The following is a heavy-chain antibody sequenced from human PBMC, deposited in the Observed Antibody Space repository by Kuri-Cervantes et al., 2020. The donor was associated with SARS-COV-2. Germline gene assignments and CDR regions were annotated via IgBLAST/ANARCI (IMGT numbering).Heavy chain of an antibody. Sequence: GESLKISCEASGFIFSDYAMDWVRQAPGKGLEWVAIISFDGRNTKFADSVKGRFTISRDNSKNMLYLQMSSLRAEDTAIYYCAKGTFGIWGQGTMVTVSS. J-gene: IGHJ3*02. CDR2: ISFDGRNT. V-gene: IGHV3-30*04. CDR3: AKGTFGI. CDR1: GFIFSDYA.